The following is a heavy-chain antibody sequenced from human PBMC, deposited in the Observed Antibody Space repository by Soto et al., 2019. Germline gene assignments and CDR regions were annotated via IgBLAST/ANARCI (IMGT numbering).Heavy chain of an antibody. D-gene: IGHD2-2*01. V-gene: IGHV3-11*05. CDR1: GFTFSDYY. CDR3: ARVPIVVVPAAISDY. Sequence: VGSLRLSCAASGFTFSDYYMSWIRQAPGKGLEWVSYISSSSSYTNYADSVKGRFTISRDNAKNSLYLQMNSLRAEDTAVYYCARVPIVVVPAAISDYWGQGTLVTVSS. CDR2: ISSSSSYT. J-gene: IGHJ4*02.